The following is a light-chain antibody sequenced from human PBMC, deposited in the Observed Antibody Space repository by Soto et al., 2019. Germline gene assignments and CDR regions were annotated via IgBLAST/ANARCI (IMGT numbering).Light chain of an antibody. CDR2: RDS. Sequence: SYELTQPLSVSVALGQTARITCGGNNIGSKNVHWYQQKPGQAPVLVIYRDSNRPSGIPERFSGSNSGNTATLTISRAQAGDEADYYCQVCASRTVVFGGGTKLTVL. CDR1: NIGSKN. CDR3: QVCASRTVV. V-gene: IGLV3-9*01. J-gene: IGLJ2*01.